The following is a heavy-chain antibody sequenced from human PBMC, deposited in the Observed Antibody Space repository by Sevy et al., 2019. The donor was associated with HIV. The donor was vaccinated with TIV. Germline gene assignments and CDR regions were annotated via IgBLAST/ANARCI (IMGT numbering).Heavy chain of an antibody. CDR3: AKDRRATNSDYYYYGMDV. J-gene: IGHJ6*02. CDR1: GFTFSSYA. D-gene: IGHD1-26*01. V-gene: IGHV3-23*01. CDR2: ISGSGGST. Sequence: GGSLRLSCAASGFTFSSYAMSWVRQAPGKGLEWVSAISGSGGSTYYADSVKGRFTISGDNSKNTLYLQMNSLRAEDTAVYYCAKDRRATNSDYYYYGMDVWGQGTTVTVSS.